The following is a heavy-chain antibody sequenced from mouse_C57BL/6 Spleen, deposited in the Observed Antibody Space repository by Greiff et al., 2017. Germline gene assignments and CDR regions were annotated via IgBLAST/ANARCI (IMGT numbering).Heavy chain of an antibody. J-gene: IGHJ1*03. CDR1: GFTFTDYY. CDR2: IRNKANGYTT. CDR3: ASPYGSSHWYFDV. Sequence: EVMLVESGGGLVQPGGSLSLSCAASGFTFTDYYMSWVRQPPGKALEWLGFIRNKANGYTTEYSASVKGRFTISRDNSQSILYLQMNALRAEDSATDYCASPYGSSHWYFDVWGTGTTVTVSS. V-gene: IGHV7-3*01. D-gene: IGHD1-1*01.